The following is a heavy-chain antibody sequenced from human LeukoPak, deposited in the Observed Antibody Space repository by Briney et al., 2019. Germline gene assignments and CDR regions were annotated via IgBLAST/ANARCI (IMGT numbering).Heavy chain of an antibody. CDR1: GGSISSSSYY. CDR2: IYYSGST. J-gene: IGHJ4*02. CDR3: ARDQGGNYYDSSGYYRK. D-gene: IGHD3-22*01. Sequence: PSETLSLTCTVSGGSISSSSYYCGWIRQPPGKGLEWIGSIYYSGSTYYNPSLKSRVTISVDTSKNQFSLKLSSVTAADTAVYYCARDQGGNYYDSSGYYRKWGQGTLVTVSS. V-gene: IGHV4-39*07.